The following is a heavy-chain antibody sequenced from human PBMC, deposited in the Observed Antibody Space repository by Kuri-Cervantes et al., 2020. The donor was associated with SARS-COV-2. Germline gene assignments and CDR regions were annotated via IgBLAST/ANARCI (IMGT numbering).Heavy chain of an antibody. Sequence: GSLRLSCDVSGDSISSTYWSWIRQPPGRGLEWVGFVHYSETTSYSPSLKSRVTMSVDPSKNHFSLKLSSVTTADTAAYYCARGGWSLDCWGQGTLVTVSS. D-gene: IGHD6-19*01. CDR3: ARGGWSLDC. CDR2: VHYSETT. V-gene: IGHV4-59*01. J-gene: IGHJ4*02. CDR1: GDSISSTY.